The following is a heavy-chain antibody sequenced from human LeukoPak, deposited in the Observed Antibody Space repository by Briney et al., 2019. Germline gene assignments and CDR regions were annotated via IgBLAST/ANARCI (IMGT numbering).Heavy chain of an antibody. CDR3: ARDLRWLQFENWFDP. D-gene: IGHD5-24*01. Sequence: ASVKVSCKASGYTFSNYAISWVRQAPGQGLEWMGWISAYNGNTNYAQKLQGRVTMTTDTSTSTAYMELSSLRSEDTAVYYCARDLRWLQFENWFDPWGQGTLVTVSS. CDR1: GYTFSNYA. CDR2: ISAYNGNT. V-gene: IGHV1-18*01. J-gene: IGHJ5*02.